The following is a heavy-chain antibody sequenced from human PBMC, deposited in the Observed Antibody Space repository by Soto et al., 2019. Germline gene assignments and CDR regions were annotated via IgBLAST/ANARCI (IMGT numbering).Heavy chain of an antibody. Sequence: PSETLSLTCTVSGDSISTDYWSWIRQSPGKGLEWIGFIYYGGSTNYNPSLKSRVTISVDTPKNQFSLKLSSVTAADTAVYYGAKNWNGGSWVHWGKGTLVTVS. CDR1: GDSISTDY. CDR3: AKNWNGGSWVH. J-gene: IGHJ4*02. CDR2: IYYGGST. D-gene: IGHD1-1*01. V-gene: IGHV4-59*08.